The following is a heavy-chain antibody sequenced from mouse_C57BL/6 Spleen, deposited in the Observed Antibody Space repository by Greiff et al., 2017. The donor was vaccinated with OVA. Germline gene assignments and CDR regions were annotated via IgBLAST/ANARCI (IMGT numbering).Heavy chain of an antibody. D-gene: IGHD1-1*01. Sequence: QVQLQQSGAELVRPGTSVKMSCKASGYTFTNYWIGWAKQRPGHGLEWIGDIYPGGGYTNYNEKFKGKATLTADKSSSTAHMQFSSLTSEDSAIYYCARGYYGSSYDYWGQGTTLTVSS. CDR1: GYTFTNYW. CDR3: ARGYYGSSYDY. J-gene: IGHJ2*01. V-gene: IGHV1-63*01. CDR2: IYPGGGYT.